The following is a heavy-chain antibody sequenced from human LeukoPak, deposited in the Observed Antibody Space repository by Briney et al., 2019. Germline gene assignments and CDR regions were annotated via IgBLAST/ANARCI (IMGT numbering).Heavy chain of an antibody. CDR1: GFTFSSYS. CDR3: ARDRAQMVRGVIIKSRYYYYMDV. Sequence: PGGSLRLSCAASGFTFSSYSMNWVRQAPGKGLEWVSSISSSSSYIYYADSVKGRFTISRDNAKNSLYLQMNSLRAEDTAVYYCARDRAQMVRGVIIKSRYYYYMDVWGKGTTVTISS. J-gene: IGHJ6*03. CDR2: ISSSSSYI. D-gene: IGHD3-10*01. V-gene: IGHV3-21*01.